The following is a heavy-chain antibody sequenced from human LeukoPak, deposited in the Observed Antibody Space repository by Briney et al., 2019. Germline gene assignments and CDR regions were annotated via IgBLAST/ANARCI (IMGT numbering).Heavy chain of an antibody. Sequence: PSQTLSLTCTVSGGSISSGDYYWSWIRQPPGKGLEWIGYTYYSGSTYYNPSLKSRVTISVDTSKNQFSLKLSSVTAADTAVYYCARDSADFSSTSCWGRWGQGTLVTVSS. J-gene: IGHJ4*02. D-gene: IGHD2-2*01. CDR1: GGSISSGDYY. V-gene: IGHV4-30-4*08. CDR2: TYYSGST. CDR3: ARDSADFSSTSCWGR.